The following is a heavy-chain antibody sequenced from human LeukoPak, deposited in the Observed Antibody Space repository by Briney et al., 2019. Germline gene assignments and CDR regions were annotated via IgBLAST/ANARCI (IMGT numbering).Heavy chain of an antibody. J-gene: IGHJ4*02. V-gene: IGHV4-39*01. D-gene: IGHD3-10*01. Sequence: SETLSLTCTVSGDSISSSRDYWGWIRQPPGKGLEWFGSIYYSGSTDYNPSLKSRVTMSVETSKNQFSLNLSSVTAEDMAVYFCARLERSGSYFLQVWGQGTLVTVSS. CDR1: GDSISSSRDY. CDR2: IYYSGST. CDR3: ARLERSGSYFLQV.